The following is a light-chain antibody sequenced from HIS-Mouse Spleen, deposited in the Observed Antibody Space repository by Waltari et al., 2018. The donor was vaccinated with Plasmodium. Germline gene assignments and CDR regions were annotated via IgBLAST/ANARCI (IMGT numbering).Light chain of an antibody. CDR2: EVI. CDR3: SSYAGSNNLV. J-gene: IGLJ2*01. V-gene: IGLV2-8*01. Sequence: QSALTQPPSASGSPGQSVTISCTGTSSDVGGYNYVSWYQQHPGKAPKLMIYEVIKRPSGVLDRFSGSKSGNTASLTVSGLQAEDEADYYCSSYAGSNNLVFGGGTKLTVL. CDR1: SSDVGGYNY.